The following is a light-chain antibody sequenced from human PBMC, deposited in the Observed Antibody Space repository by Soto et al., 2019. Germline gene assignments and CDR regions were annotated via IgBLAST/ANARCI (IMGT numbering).Light chain of an antibody. V-gene: IGLV2-18*02. Sequence: QSVLTQPPSVSGSPGQSVTISCTGTSSDIGSFNRVSWYQQPPGTAPKLIIYDVNNRPSGVPDRFSGSKSGNTASLTISGLQAEDEADYYCNSFTTSGTYVFGSGTKVTVL. J-gene: IGLJ1*01. CDR1: SSDIGSFNR. CDR3: NSFTTSGTYV. CDR2: DVN.